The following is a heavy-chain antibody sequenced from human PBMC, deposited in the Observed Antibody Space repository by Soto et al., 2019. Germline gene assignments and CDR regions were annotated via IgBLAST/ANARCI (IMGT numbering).Heavy chain of an antibody. D-gene: IGHD3-16*01. V-gene: IGHV1-46*01. Sequence: GASVKVSCKASGYTFTSYYMHWVRQAPGQGLEWMGIINPSGGSTSYAQKFQGRVTMTRDTSTSTVYMELSSLRSEDTAVYYCATRLRGAYYGMDVWDQGHTVTVSS. CDR1: GYTFTSYY. J-gene: IGHJ6*02. CDR2: INPSGGST. CDR3: ATRLRGAYYGMDV.